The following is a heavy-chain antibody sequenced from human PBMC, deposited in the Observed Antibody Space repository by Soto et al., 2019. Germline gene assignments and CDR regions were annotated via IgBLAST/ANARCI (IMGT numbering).Heavy chain of an antibody. Sequence: GGSLRLSCAASGFTFSSYGMHWVRQAPGKGLEWVAVISYDGSNKYYADSVKGRFTISRDNSKNTLYLQMNSLRAEDTAVYYCAKESITGTLYYYYGMDVWGQGTTVTVSS. CDR3: AKESITGTLYYYYGMDV. CDR1: GFTFSSYG. D-gene: IGHD1-20*01. J-gene: IGHJ6*02. V-gene: IGHV3-30*18. CDR2: ISYDGSNK.